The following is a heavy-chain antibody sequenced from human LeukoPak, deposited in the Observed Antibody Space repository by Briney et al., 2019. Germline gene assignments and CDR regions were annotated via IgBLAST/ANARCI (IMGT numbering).Heavy chain of an antibody. D-gene: IGHD2-2*02. V-gene: IGHV4-4*09. J-gene: IGHJ1*01. CDR1: GDSVSSGY. CDR2: IYDNGVT. CDR3: AGRGHRYPRD. Sequence: SETLSLSCNVSGDSVSSGYWTWIRQSPAKGLEWIGFIYDNGVTDYNPSLKSRLIISLDTSKNQFSLTLRSVSAADSAIYYCAGRGHRYPRDWGQGILVTVSS.